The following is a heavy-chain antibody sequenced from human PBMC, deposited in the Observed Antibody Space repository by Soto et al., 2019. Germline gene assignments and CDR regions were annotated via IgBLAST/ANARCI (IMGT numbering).Heavy chain of an antibody. V-gene: IGHV1-18*01. D-gene: IGHD2-15*01. CDR3: ARVGGGLTGYGAFDI. Sequence: GSVKVSCKASGYTFTSYGISWVRQAPGQGLEWMGWISAYNGNTNYAQKLQGRVTMTTDTSTSTAYVELRSLRSDDTAVYYCARVGGGLTGYGAFDIWGQGTMVTFSS. CDR1: GYTFTSYG. J-gene: IGHJ3*02. CDR2: ISAYNGNT.